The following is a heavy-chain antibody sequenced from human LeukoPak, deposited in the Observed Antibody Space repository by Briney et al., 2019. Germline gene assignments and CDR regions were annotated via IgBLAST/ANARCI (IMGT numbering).Heavy chain of an antibody. CDR3: YARPVLPAAFLPSGNYMDV. J-gene: IGHJ6*03. CDR1: GLNVTYNY. V-gene: IGHV3-53*01. Sequence: AGGSLRLSCAASGLNVTYNYMSWVRQAPGKGLEWLSVIYSGGMTYYADSVKGRFIISRDNSKNTLYLQMNRLRAEDTAVYYCYARPVLPAAFLPSGNYMDVWGKGTTVAVSS. D-gene: IGHD2-2*01. CDR2: IYSGGMT.